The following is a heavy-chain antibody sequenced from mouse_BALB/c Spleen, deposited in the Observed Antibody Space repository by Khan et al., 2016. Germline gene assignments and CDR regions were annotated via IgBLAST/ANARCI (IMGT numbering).Heavy chain of an antibody. V-gene: IGHV14-3*02. CDR1: GFNIKDTY. CDR3: GRNYDLGDY. J-gene: IGHJ2*01. D-gene: IGHD2-3*01. Sequence: EVQLQESGAELVKPGASVKLSCTAAGFNIKDTYMHWVKQRPEQGLEWIGRIDPANGNTKYDPKFQGKATITADTSSNTAYLQLSSLTSEDTAVYYCGRNYDLGDYWGQGTTLTVSS. CDR2: IDPANGNT.